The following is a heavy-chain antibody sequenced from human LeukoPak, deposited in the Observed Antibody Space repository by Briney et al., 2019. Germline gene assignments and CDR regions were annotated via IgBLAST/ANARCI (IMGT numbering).Heavy chain of an antibody. D-gene: IGHD2/OR15-2a*01. J-gene: IGHJ5*02. CDR3: AKDLSPIFAGWFDP. CDR1: GCTFSSYA. V-gene: IGHV3-23*01. CDR2: INCSGGST. Sequence: GGSLRLSCAASGCTFSSYAKSWLRQAPGKGLEWVAAINCSGGSTYYADSVKGRFTISRDNSMNTLYLQMNSLRAEDRAVDYCAKDLSPIFAGWFDPWGKGTLVTVSS.